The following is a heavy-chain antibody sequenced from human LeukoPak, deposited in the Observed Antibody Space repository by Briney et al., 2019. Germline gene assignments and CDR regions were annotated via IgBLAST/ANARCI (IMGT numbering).Heavy chain of an antibody. D-gene: IGHD4-11*01. CDR1: GFTFSSYS. J-gene: IGHJ4*02. V-gene: IGHV3-21*01. CDR2: ISSSSSYI. Sequence: GGSLRLSCAASGFTFSSYSMNWVRQAPGKGLEWVSSISSSSSYIYYADSVKGRFTISRDNAKNSLYLQMNSLGAEDTAVYYCARAHDYNSLGFDYWGQGTLVTVSS. CDR3: ARAHDYNSLGFDY.